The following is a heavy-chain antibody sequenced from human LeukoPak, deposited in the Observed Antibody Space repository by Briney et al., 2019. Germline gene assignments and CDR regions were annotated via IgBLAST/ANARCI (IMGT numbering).Heavy chain of an antibody. D-gene: IGHD3-10*01. CDR1: GFTVSSNY. J-gene: IGHJ4*02. CDR2: IYSGGST. CDR3: ARDYRYGSGSYHNY. Sequence: PGGSLRLSCAASGFTVSSNYMSWVRQAPEKGLEWVSVIYSGGSTYYADSVKGRFTISRHNSKNTLYLQMNSLRAEDTAVYYCARDYRYGSGSYHNYWGQGTLVTVSS. V-gene: IGHV3-53*04.